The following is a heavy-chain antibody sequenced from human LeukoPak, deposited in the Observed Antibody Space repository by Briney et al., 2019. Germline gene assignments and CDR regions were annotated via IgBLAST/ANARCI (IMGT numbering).Heavy chain of an antibody. D-gene: IGHD4-23*01. CDR2: IYPGDSDT. Sequence: GESLKISCKGSGYTFSSYWIGWVRQMPGKGLEWMGIIYPGDSDTRYSPSFQGQVTISADKSISTAYLQRSSLKASDTAMYYCARHLGTTVVTPDYWGQGTLVTVSS. CDR1: GYTFSSYW. J-gene: IGHJ4*02. CDR3: ARHLGTTVVTPDY. V-gene: IGHV5-51*01.